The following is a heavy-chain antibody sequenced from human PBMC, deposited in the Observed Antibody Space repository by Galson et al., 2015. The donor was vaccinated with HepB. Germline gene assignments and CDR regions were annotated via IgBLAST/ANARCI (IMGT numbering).Heavy chain of an antibody. Sequence: QSGAELKKPGESLKISCKGSGYSFTTYWISWVRQMPGKGLEWMGRIEPTDSYVNYSPSFQGHVTISADKSIRTAYLQWSRLKASDPHMYYRASTQRYDFWSCHNPQSPSYWGQGTLVTVSS. V-gene: IGHV5-10-1*01. CDR2: IEPTDSYV. CDR1: GYSFTTYW. D-gene: IGHD3-3*01. J-gene: IGHJ4*02. CDR3: ASTQRYDFWSCHNPQSPSY.